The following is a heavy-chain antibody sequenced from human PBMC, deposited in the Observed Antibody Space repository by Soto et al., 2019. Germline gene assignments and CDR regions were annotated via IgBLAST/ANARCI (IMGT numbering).Heavy chain of an antibody. Sequence: SQTLSLTCTVSGGSISSYYWGWIRQPPGKGLEWIGYIYYSGSTNHNPSLKSRVTISVDTSKNQFSLKLSSVTAADTAVYYCARDGITFGGVIADAFDIWGQGTMVTVSS. V-gene: IGHV4-59*01. D-gene: IGHD3-16*02. J-gene: IGHJ3*02. CDR1: GGSISSYY. CDR2: IYYSGST. CDR3: ARDGITFGGVIADAFDI.